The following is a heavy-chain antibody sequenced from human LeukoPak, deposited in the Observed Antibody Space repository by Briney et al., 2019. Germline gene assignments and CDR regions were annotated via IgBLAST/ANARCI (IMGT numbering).Heavy chain of an antibody. J-gene: IGHJ6*03. CDR1: GGSISSYY. CDR2: IYYSGST. CDR3: ARDRGRYCSGGSCYSKPRSYYYYYMDV. Sequence: SETLSLTCTVSGGSISSYYWSWIRQPPGKGLEWIGYIYYSGSTNYNPSFKSRVTISVDTSKNQFSLKLSSVTAADTAVYYCARDRGRYCSGGSCYSKPRSYYYYYMDVWGKGTTVTVSS. V-gene: IGHV4-59*01. D-gene: IGHD2-15*01.